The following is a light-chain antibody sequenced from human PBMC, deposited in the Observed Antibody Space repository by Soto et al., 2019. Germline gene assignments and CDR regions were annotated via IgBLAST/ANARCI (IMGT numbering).Light chain of an antibody. V-gene: IGKV1-5*01. CDR3: QQYSTYSFT. J-gene: IGKJ3*01. Sequence: IQMTQSPSTLSASVGDRVTITCRASQSVSSWLAWYQHKPGKAPKLLIYDASSLKSGVSSRFSGSGSRTEFTLTITSLQPDDFAIYYCQQYSTYSFTFGPGTKVDIK. CDR2: DAS. CDR1: QSVSSW.